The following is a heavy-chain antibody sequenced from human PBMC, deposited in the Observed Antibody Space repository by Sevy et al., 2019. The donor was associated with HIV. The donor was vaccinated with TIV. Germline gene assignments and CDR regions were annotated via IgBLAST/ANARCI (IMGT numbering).Heavy chain of an antibody. Sequence: SETLSLTCTVSGGSISSSSYYWGWIRQPPGKGLEWIGSIYYSGSTYYNPSLKSRVTISVDTSKNQFSLKLSSVTAADTAVYYCARGFPFNDYWGQGTLVTVSS. CDR3: ARGFPFNDY. J-gene: IGHJ4*02. CDR2: IYYSGST. CDR1: GGSISSSSYY. V-gene: IGHV4-39*01.